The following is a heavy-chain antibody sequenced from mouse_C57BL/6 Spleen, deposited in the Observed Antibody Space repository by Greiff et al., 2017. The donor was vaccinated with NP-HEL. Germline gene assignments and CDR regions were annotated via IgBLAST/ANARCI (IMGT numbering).Heavy chain of an antibody. CDR2: ISNGGGST. CDR1: GFTFSDYY. CDR3: ARHDYDAWFAY. D-gene: IGHD2-4*01. Sequence: EVQRVESGGGLVQPGGSLKLSCAASGFTFSDYYMYWVRQTPEKRLEWVAYISNGGGSTYYPDTVKGRFTISRDNAKNTLYLQMSRLKSEDTAMYYCARHDYDAWFAYWGQGTLVTVSA. J-gene: IGHJ3*01. V-gene: IGHV5-12*01.